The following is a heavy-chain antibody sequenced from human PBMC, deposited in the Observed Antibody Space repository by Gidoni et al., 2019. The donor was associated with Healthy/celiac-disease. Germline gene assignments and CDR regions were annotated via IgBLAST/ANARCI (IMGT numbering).Heavy chain of an antibody. V-gene: IGHV3-48*02. J-gene: IGHJ4*02. Sequence: EVKLVESGGGLVQPGGSLRLSCAASGFTFSSYNMNWVRQAPGKGMEWVSYISSISNTIYYADSVKGRFTISRDNAKNSLYLQMNSLRDEDTAVYYCARPRSWSAYFDYWGQGTLVTVPS. D-gene: IGHD2-15*01. CDR2: ISSISNTI. CDR1: GFTFSSYN. CDR3: ARPRSWSAYFDY.